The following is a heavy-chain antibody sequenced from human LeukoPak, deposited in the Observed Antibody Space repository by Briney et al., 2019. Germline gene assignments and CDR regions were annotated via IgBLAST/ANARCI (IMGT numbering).Heavy chain of an antibody. CDR1: GFTFSSYE. V-gene: IGHV4-39*01. J-gene: IGHJ6*02. D-gene: IGHD4-23*01. Sequence: PGGSLRLSCAASGFTFSSYEMNWVRQPPGQGPEWIGNIYYGGRTYYNPSLKSRVTISVDTSKNQFPLTLRSVTAADTAVYYCARHDGNSPNYYYSMDVWGQGTTVTVSS. CDR3: ARHDGNSPNYYYSMDV. CDR2: IYYGGRT.